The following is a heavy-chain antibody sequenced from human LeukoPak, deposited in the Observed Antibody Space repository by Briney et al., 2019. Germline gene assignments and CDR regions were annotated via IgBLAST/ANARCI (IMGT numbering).Heavy chain of an antibody. V-gene: IGHV3-7*01. CDR3: ARGDPDISFGVAGEAFDI. D-gene: IGHD3-3*01. Sequence: PGGSLRLSCAASGFTFNRYWMSWVRQAPGKGLEWVANIKQDGSEKYYVDSVKGRFTISRDNAKKSLYLQMNSLRAEDTAVYYCARGDPDISFGVAGEAFDIWGQGTKVTVSS. CDR1: GFTFNRYW. CDR2: IKQDGSEK. J-gene: IGHJ3*02.